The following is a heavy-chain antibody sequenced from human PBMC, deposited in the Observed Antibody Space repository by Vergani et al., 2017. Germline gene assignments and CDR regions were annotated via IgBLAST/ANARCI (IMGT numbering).Heavy chain of an antibody. V-gene: IGHV5-51*01. J-gene: IGHJ4*02. CDR2: IFPGDAHT. CDR3: ARLPRGLRGMSLEY. D-gene: IGHD3-10*01. Sequence: EVRLVQSGPEVKKPGESVKISCETSGYTFTNYWVAWVRQRPGKGLEWMGLIFPGDAHTRYSPSFEGQVTISADTSTSTAYVQWPSLKASDTAVYFCARLPRGLRGMSLEYWGQGTLVTVSS. CDR1: GYTFTNYW.